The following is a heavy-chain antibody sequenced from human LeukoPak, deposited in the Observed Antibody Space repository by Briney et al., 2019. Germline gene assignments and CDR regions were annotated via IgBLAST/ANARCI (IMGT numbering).Heavy chain of an antibody. D-gene: IGHD3-22*01. CDR1: GYTFTGYY. J-gene: IGHJ6*02. Sequence: PAASVKVSCKASGYTFTGYYMHWVRQAPGQGLEWMGWINPNSGGTNYAQKFQGRVTMTRDTSISTAYMELSRLRSDDTAVYCCARDFPLEDSSGYYYYGMDVWGQGTTVTVSS. CDR3: ARDFPLEDSSGYYYYGMDV. CDR2: INPNSGGT. V-gene: IGHV1-2*02.